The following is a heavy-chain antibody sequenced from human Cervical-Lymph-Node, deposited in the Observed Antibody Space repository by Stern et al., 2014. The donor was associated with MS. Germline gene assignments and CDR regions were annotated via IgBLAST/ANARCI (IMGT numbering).Heavy chain of an antibody. CDR3: AASVGARPTYFYYYGMDV. V-gene: IGHV1-69*06. J-gene: IGHJ6*02. Sequence: QVQLVQSGAEIKKPGSSVKVSCKASGGTFSNIPISWVRQAPGQGLEWMGGFTPFFGTANYRHKFQGRVTITADKLTSTVYMELSGLTFDDTAMYYCAASVGARPTYFYYYGMDVWGQGTAVTVSS. D-gene: IGHD3-9*01. CDR1: GGTFSNIP. CDR2: FTPFFGTA.